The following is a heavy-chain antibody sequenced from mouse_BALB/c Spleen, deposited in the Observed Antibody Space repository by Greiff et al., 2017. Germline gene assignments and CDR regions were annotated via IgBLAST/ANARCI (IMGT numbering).Heavy chain of an antibody. J-gene: IGHJ2*01. Sequence: QVQLQQSGAELAKPGASVKMSCKASGYTFTSYWMHWVKQRPGQGLEWIGYINPSTGYTEYNQKFKDKATLTADKSSSTAYMQLSSLTSEDSAVYYCARRGYGNPFDYWGQGTTLTVSS. D-gene: IGHD2-10*02. CDR2: INPSTGYT. CDR3: ARRGYGNPFDY. V-gene: IGHV1-7*01. CDR1: GYTFTSYW.